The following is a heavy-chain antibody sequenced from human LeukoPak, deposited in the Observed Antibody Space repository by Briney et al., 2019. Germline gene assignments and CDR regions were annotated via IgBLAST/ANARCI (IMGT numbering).Heavy chain of an antibody. J-gene: IGHJ4*02. CDR3: AKTGYCSGGNCLYFDN. CDR1: GFTFDDYG. CDR2: INWNGGST. Sequence: GGSLRLSCAASGFTFDDYGMSWVRQAPRKGLEWVSGINWNGGSTGYADSVKGRFTISRDNAKNSLYLQMNSLRAEDTALYYCAKTGYCSGGNCLYFDNWGQGTLVTVSS. D-gene: IGHD2-15*01. V-gene: IGHV3-20*04.